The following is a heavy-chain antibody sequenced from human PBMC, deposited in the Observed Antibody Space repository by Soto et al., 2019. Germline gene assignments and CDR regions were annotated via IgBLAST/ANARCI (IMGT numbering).Heavy chain of an antibody. D-gene: IGHD3-16*02. CDR1: GGTFSSYA. CDR3: ARENMITFGGVIQVYGMDV. J-gene: IGHJ6*02. V-gene: IGHV1-69*05. CDR2: IIPIFGTA. Sequence: ASVKVSCKASGGTFSSYAISWLRQSPGQGLEWMGGIIPIFGTANYAQKFQGWVTMTRDTSISTAYMELSRLRSDDTAVYYCARENMITFGGVIQVYGMDVWGQGTTVTVSS.